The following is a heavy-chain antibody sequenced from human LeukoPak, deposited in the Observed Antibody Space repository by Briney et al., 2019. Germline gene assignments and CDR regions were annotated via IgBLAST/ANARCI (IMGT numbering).Heavy chain of an antibody. Sequence: GGSLRLSCAASGFTFSSYAIHWVRQAPGKGLEWVAVIRYDGSNKYYADSVKGRFTISRDNSKNTLYQQMNSLRAEDTAVYYCAKDRTAGYDGLVDYWGQGTLVTVSS. CDR3: AKDRTAGYDGLVDY. CDR2: IRYDGSNK. V-gene: IGHV3-30*02. CDR1: GFTFSSYA. J-gene: IGHJ4*02. D-gene: IGHD5-12*01.